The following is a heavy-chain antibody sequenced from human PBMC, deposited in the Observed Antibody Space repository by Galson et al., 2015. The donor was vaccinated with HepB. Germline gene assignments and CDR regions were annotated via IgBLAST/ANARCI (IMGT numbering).Heavy chain of an antibody. V-gene: IGHV3-30*18. Sequence: SLRLSCATSGFTFSGFGIQWVRQAPGEGLEWVAVISYDGSNKYYADSVKGRFTISRDNSKNTLYLQMNSLRPEDTAVYYCAKNGIYGDYSDSWGQGTLVTVSS. CDR1: GFTFSGFG. J-gene: IGHJ4*02. CDR2: ISYDGSNK. CDR3: AKNGIYGDYSDS. D-gene: IGHD4-17*01.